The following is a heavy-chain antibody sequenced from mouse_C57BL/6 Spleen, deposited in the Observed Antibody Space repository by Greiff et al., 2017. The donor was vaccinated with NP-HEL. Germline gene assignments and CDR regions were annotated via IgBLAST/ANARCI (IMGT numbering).Heavy chain of an antibody. CDR3: ARNYYGSSYKYYYAMDY. CDR1: GYTFTSYW. Sequence: VQLQQPGAELVKPGASVKLSCKASGYTFTSYWMHWVKQRPGQGLEWIGMIHPNSGSNNYNEKFKSKATLTVDKSSSTAYMQLSSLTSEDSAVYYCARNYYGSSYKYYYAMDYWGQGTSVTVSS. V-gene: IGHV1-64*01. CDR2: IHPNSGSN. D-gene: IGHD1-1*01. J-gene: IGHJ4*01.